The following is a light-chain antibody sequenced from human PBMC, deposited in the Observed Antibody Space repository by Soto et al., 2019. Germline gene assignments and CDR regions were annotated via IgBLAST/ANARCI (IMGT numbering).Light chain of an antibody. CDR3: QQYRDLPQT. Sequence: ETVLTQSPGTLSLSPGERATLSCRASQSVRSNYLAWYQQKPGQAPRLLIYNSSTRATGIPDRFSGSGSGTDFTLTISRREPEDFALYYCQQYRDLPQTFGQGTKV. CDR1: QSVRSNY. CDR2: NSS. J-gene: IGKJ1*01. V-gene: IGKV3-20*01.